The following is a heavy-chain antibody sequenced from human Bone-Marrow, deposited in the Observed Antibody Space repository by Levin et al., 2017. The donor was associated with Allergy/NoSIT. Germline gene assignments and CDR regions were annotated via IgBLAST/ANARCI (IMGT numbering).Heavy chain of an antibody. J-gene: IGHJ4*02. CDR1: GFPFSSNA. Sequence: QPGGSLRLSCGASGFPFSSNAMAWVRQAPGKRLEWVSTITASGNAAYYADSVKGRFTLSRDNSKDTLFLQMNSLRAEDTALYYCAKRTPVSGPSLFDYWGQGILVTVSS. CDR3: AKRTPVSGPSLFDY. CDR2: ITASGNAA. V-gene: IGHV3-23*01. D-gene: IGHD6-19*01.